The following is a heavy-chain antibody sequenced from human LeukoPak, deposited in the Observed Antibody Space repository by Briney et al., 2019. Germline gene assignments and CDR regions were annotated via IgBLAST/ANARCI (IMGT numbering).Heavy chain of an antibody. J-gene: IGHJ3*02. D-gene: IGHD2-15*01. CDR2: ISAYNGNT. CDR3: ARERPLIPTCSVFDI. V-gene: IGHV1-18*01. Sequence: ASVKVSCKASGYTFTSYGISWVRQAPGQGLEWMGWISAYNGNTNYAQKLQGRVTMTTDTSTSTAYMELRSLRSDDTAVYYCARERPLIPTCSVFDIWGQGTMATVSS. CDR1: GYTFTSYG.